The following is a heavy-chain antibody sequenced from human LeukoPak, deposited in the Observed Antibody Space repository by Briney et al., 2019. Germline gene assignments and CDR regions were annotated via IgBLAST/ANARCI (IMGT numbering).Heavy chain of an antibody. Sequence: PGGSLRLSCAASTFTVSTNYMTWVRQAPGKGLEWVSMIYTRGSPYYADSVKGRFTISRDNSKNTLNLQMKSLRVEDTAVYYCVPLTDGSVVQWGQGTLVTVSS. V-gene: IGHV3-66*01. D-gene: IGHD3-10*01. CDR1: TFTVSTNY. J-gene: IGHJ4*02. CDR2: IYTRGSP. CDR3: VPLTDGSVVQ.